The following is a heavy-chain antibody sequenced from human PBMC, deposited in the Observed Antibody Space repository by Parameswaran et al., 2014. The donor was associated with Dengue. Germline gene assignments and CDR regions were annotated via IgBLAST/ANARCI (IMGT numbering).Heavy chain of an antibody. Sequence: AMPGVRQAPGKGLEWVSGISWNSGSIGYADSVKGRFTISRDNAKNSLYLQMNSLRAEDTALYYCAKDLGLRYFDWLSFDYWGQGTLVTVSS. V-gene: IGHV3-9*01. CDR2: ISWNSGSI. J-gene: IGHJ4*02. D-gene: IGHD3-9*01. CDR1: A. CDR3: AKDLGLRYFDWLSFDY.